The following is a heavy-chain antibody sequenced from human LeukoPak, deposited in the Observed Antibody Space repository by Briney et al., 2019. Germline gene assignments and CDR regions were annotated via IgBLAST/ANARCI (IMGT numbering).Heavy chain of an antibody. D-gene: IGHD4-23*01. CDR1: GGSISSGGYY. V-gene: IGHV4-31*03. CDR3: ARGSRYGGNSGMGY. Sequence: SETLSLTCTVSGGSISSGGYYWSWIRQHPGKGLEWIGYIFYSGSTYYNPSLKSRVTISVDTSKNQFSLKLSSVTAADTAVYYCARGSRYGGNSGMGYWGQGTLVTVSS. J-gene: IGHJ4*02. CDR2: IFYSGST.